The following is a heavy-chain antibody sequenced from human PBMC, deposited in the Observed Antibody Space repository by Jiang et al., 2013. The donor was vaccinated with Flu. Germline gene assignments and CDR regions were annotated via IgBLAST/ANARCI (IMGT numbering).Heavy chain of an antibody. V-gene: IGHV5-51*03. CDR2: IYPGDSDT. CDR3: ARPALRRLSRDDVFDV. J-gene: IGHJ3*01. CDR1: GSNFSRYW. Sequence: GAEVKKPGESLKISCKGLGSNFSRYWIGWVRQMPGKGLEWMGIIYPGDSDTRYSPSFHGHVTISADKSSNTAYLQWSSLEASDSAMYYCARPALRRLSRDDVFDVWGQGT. D-gene: IGHD2-21*02.